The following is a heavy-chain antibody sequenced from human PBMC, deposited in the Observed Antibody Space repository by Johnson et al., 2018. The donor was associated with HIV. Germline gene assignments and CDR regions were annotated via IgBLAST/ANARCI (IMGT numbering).Heavy chain of an antibody. CDR2: ISYDGSNK. CDR1: GFTFSSYA. CDR3: ARGEDGVDAFDI. V-gene: IGHV3-30-3*01. J-gene: IGHJ3*02. Sequence: QVQLVESGGGVVQPGRSLRLSCAASGFTFSSYAMHWVRQAPGKGLEWVAVISYDGSNKYYAASVKGRFTISRDNSKNTLYLQMNSLRAEDTAVYYCARGEDGVDAFDIWGQGTMVTVSS. D-gene: IGHD4-17*01.